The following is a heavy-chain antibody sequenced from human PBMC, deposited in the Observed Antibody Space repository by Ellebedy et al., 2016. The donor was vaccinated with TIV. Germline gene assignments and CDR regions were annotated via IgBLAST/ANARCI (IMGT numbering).Heavy chain of an antibody. V-gene: IGHV4-61*01. CDR3: AGGSYTPYGMDV. CDR1: GGSVSGGSHY. Sequence: GSLRLSCTVSGGSVSGGSHYWNWIRQPPGKGLEWIGYSYYIGTTNYNPSLKSRVTISEDTSKNQFSLRLTSVTAADTAVYYCAGGSYTPYGMDVWGRGTTVIVSS. D-gene: IGHD3-10*01. CDR2: SYYIGTT. J-gene: IGHJ6*02.